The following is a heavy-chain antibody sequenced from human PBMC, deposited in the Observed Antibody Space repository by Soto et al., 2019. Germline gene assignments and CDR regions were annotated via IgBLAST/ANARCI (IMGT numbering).Heavy chain of an antibody. V-gene: IGHV3-23*01. J-gene: IGHJ4*02. CDR1: GFTFSSYA. D-gene: IGHD6-19*01. Sequence: EVQLLESGGGSGQPGGSLRLSCATSGFTFSSYAMNWVRQAPGKGLEWGSAISGSGGSTNDADAVECRFTISRDNSKNTLYLQMSSLRAEDTAVYYCARAGGIAVPGSHLDSWGQGTLVTVSS. CDR3: ARAGGIAVPGSHLDS. CDR2: ISGSGGST.